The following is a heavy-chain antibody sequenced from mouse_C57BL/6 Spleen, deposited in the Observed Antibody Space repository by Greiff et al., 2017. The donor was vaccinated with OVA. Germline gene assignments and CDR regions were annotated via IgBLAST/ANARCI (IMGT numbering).Heavy chain of an antibody. V-gene: IGHV1-81*01. CDR2: IYPRSGNT. CDR1: GYTFTSYG. CDR3: ARSLSYYYGSSYAMDY. Sequence: QVQLKQSGAELARPGASVKLSCKASGYTFTSYGISWVKQRTGQGLEWIGEIYPRSGNTYYNEKFKGKATLTADKSSSTAYMELRSLTSEDSAVYFCARSLSYYYGSSYAMDYWGQGTSVTVSS. J-gene: IGHJ4*01. D-gene: IGHD1-1*01.